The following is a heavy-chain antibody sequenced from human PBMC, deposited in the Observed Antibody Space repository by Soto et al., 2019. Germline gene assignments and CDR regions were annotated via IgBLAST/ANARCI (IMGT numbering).Heavy chain of an antibody. Sequence: PGGSLRLSCVASGFIFNRYGMHWVRQAPGKGLEWLAVMSFDGTTRYYADSVKGRFSISRDNSRNTLYLQLNSLRRDDTAVYFGAKGDKAAAVLDNWGHXTLVTVSS. CDR1: GFIFNRYG. CDR3: AKGDKAAAVLDN. J-gene: IGHJ4*01. CDR2: MSFDGTTR. D-gene: IGHD6-13*01. V-gene: IGHV3-30*18.